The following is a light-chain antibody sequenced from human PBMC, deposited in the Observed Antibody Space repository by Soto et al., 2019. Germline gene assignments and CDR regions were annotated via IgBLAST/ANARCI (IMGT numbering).Light chain of an antibody. CDR1: QGILTY. Sequence: IQMTQSPSSLSASVGDRVPITCRASQGILTYLAWYQQKPGQVPELLIQAASTLQPGVPSRFSGSGSGTEFTLTINSLQPEDVATYYCQKYDSAPWTLGQGTKVDIK. V-gene: IGKV1-27*01. CDR2: AAS. CDR3: QKYDSAPWT. J-gene: IGKJ1*01.